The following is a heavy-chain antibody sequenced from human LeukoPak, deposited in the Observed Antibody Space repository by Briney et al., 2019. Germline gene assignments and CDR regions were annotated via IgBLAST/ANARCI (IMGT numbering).Heavy chain of an antibody. J-gene: IGHJ4*02. D-gene: IGHD3-22*01. CDR3: ARGKIAAYYYDSSDYYFDY. Sequence: GRSLRLSCAASGFTFSSYAMHWVRQAPGKGLEWVAVISYDGSNKYYADSVKGRFTISRDNSKNTLYLQMNSLRAEDTAVYYCARGKIAAYYYDSSDYYFDYWGQGTLVTVSS. CDR2: ISYDGSNK. V-gene: IGHV3-30*14. CDR1: GFTFSSYA.